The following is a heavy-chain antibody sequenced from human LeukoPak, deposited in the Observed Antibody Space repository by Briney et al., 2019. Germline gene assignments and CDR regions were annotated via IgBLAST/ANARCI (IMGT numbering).Heavy chain of an antibody. V-gene: IGHV1-69*02. J-gene: IGHJ5*02. D-gene: IGHD3-22*01. Sequence: SVKVSCKASVGTFSSYTISWVRPAPGRGGEWVGRINPILGIANYAQKFQGRITITADKSTSTAYTELSSLRSEDTAVYYCARVTDYYDSSGYANWFDPWGQGTLATVSS. CDR2: INPILGIA. CDR3: ARVTDYYDSSGYANWFDP. CDR1: VGTFSSYT.